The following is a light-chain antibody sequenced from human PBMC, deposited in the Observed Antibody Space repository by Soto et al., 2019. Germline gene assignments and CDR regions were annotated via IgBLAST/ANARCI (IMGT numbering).Light chain of an antibody. J-gene: IGKJ2*01. CDR3: QQRGEWPRT. CDR2: GAS. CDR1: QSVSNY. V-gene: IGKV3-11*01. Sequence: SPGERATLSCRASQSVSNYLAWYQQTPGQAPRLLIYGASNRATGIPARFTGSRSGTDFTLTISSLEPEDFAFYYLQQRGEWPRTFGQGTKLEIK.